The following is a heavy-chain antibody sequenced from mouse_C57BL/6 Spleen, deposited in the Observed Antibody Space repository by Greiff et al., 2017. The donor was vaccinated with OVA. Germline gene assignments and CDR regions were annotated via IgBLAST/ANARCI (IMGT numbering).Heavy chain of an antibody. V-gene: IGHV5-6*01. Sequence: DVHLVESGGDLVKPGGSLKLSCAASGFTFSSYGMSWVRQTPDKRLEWVATISSGGSYTYYPDSVKGRFTISRDNAKNTLYLQMSSLKSEDTAMYYCAREDDYDGYAMDDWGQGTSVTVSS. CDR2: ISSGGSYT. CDR1: GFTFSSYG. J-gene: IGHJ4*01. CDR3: AREDDYDGYAMDD. D-gene: IGHD2-4*01.